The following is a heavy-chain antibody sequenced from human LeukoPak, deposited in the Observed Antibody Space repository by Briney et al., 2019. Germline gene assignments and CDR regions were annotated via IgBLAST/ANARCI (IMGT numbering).Heavy chain of an antibody. D-gene: IGHD5-24*01. CDR2: ISGSGGST. CDR3: AKVGMVATILNYFDY. J-gene: IGHJ4*02. V-gene: IGHV3-23*01. CDR1: GFTFSSYA. Sequence: GGSLRLSCAASGFTFSSYAMSWVRQAPGKGLEWVSAISGSGGSTYYADSVKGRFTISRDNSKNTLYLQMNSLRAEDTAVYYCAKVGMVATILNYFDYWGQGTLVTVSS.